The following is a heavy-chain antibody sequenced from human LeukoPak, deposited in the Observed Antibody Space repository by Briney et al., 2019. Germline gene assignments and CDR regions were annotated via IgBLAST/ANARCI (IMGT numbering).Heavy chain of an antibody. CDR3: ARDTGFCSGGSCYGEVWFDP. J-gene: IGHJ5*02. CDR1: GGTFSSYA. V-gene: IGHV1-69*05. Sequence: ASVKVSCKASGGTFSSYAISWVRQAPGQGLEWMGRIIPIFGTANYAQKFQGRVTITTDESTSTAYMELSSLRSEDTAVYYCARDTGFCSGGSCYGEVWFDPWGQGTLVTVSS. CDR2: IIPIFGTA. D-gene: IGHD2-15*01.